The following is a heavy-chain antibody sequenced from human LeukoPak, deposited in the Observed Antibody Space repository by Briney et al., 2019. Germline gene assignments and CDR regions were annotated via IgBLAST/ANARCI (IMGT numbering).Heavy chain of an antibody. CDR2: INHSGST. D-gene: IGHD3-10*01. V-gene: IGHV4-34*01. J-gene: IGHJ6*02. CDR3: ASRLKRGALDV. CDR1: GGSFSGYY. Sequence: TSETLSLTCAVYGGSFSGYYWSWIRQPPGKGLEWIGEINHSGSTNYNPSLKSRVTISVDTSKNQFSLKLSSVTAADTAVYYCASRLKRGALDVWGQGTTVTVSS.